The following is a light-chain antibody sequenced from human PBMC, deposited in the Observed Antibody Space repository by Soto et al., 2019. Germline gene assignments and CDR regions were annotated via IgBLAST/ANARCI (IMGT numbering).Light chain of an antibody. Sequence: QSALTQPPSASGSPGQSVTISCTGTSSDVCGYNYVSWYQQHPGKATKLMIYEISKRPSGVPDRFSGSKSGNTASLTVSGLQAEHEADYYCSSYAGSNNLIFGGATKLTV. V-gene: IGLV2-8*01. CDR1: SSDVCGYNY. J-gene: IGLJ2*01. CDR3: SSYAGSNNLI. CDR2: EIS.